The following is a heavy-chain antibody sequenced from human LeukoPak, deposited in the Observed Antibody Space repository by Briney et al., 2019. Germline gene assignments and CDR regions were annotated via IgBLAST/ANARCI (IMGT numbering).Heavy chain of an antibody. CDR2: ISAYNGNT. CDR3: ARDRCSSTSCYGPGGY. J-gene: IGHJ4*02. Sequence: ASVKVSCKASGYTFTSYGISWVRQAPGQGLEWMGWISAYNGNTNYAQKLQGRVTMTTDTSTSTAYMELRSLRSDDTAVYYGARDRCSSTSCYGPGGYWGQGTLVTVSS. V-gene: IGHV1-18*01. D-gene: IGHD2-2*01. CDR1: GYTFTSYG.